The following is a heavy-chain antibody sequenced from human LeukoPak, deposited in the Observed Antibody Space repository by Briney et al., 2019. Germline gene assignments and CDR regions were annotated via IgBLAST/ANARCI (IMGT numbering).Heavy chain of an antibody. CDR3: ANPASKVDEQLGYYYYYGMDV. Sequence: GASLRLSCAASGFTFSSYAMSWVRQAPGKGLEWVSAISGSGGSTYYADSVKGRFTISRDNSKNTLYLQMNSLRAEDTAVYYCANPASKVDEQLGYYYYYGMDVWGQGTTVTVSS. D-gene: IGHD6-6*01. CDR2: ISGSGGST. V-gene: IGHV3-23*01. J-gene: IGHJ6*02. CDR1: GFTFSSYA.